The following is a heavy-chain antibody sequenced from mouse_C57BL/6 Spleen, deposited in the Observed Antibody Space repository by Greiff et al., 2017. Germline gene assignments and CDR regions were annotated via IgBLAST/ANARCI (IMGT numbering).Heavy chain of an antibody. Sequence: QVQLQQSGAELMKPGASVKLSCKATGYTFTGYWIAWVKQRPGHGLEWIGEILPGSGSTNYNETFKGKDTFTADTSSNTAYMQLSSLTTEDSAIYYCARRHYYYFDYWGQGTTRTVSS. CDR3: ARRHYYYFDY. D-gene: IGHD1-2*01. J-gene: IGHJ2*01. CDR2: ILPGSGST. V-gene: IGHV1-9*01. CDR1: GYTFTGYW.